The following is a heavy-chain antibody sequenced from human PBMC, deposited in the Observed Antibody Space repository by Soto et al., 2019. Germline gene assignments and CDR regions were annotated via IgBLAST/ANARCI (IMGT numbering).Heavy chain of an antibody. J-gene: IGHJ4*02. CDR2: ISAHNGNT. CDR1: GYDFTTYG. V-gene: IGHV1-18*01. CDR3: ARGSYGDY. Sequence: QVHLVQSGAEVKKPGASVKVSCKGSGYDFTTYGITWVQQAPGQGLEWMAWISAHNGNTDYAQKLQGRVTVTRDTSTSTAYMELRSLRSDDTAMYNCARGSYGDYWGQGSLVTVSS. D-gene: IGHD3-10*01.